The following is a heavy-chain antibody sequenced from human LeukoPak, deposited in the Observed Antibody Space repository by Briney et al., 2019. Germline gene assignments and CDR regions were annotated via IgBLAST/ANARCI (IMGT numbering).Heavy chain of an antibody. J-gene: IGHJ4*02. V-gene: IGHV3-30*18. CDR2: IGNNGQAK. CDR3: AKEEAWGVNAFDF. D-gene: IGHD3-10*01. CDR1: GFTLSSYW. Sequence: PGGSLRLSCAASGFTLSSYWMHWVRQAPGKGLEWVAVIGNNGQAKYYADSVRGRFTISRDNPENTLYLQMDSLRAEDTAVYYCAKEEAWGVNAFDFWGQGILVTVSS.